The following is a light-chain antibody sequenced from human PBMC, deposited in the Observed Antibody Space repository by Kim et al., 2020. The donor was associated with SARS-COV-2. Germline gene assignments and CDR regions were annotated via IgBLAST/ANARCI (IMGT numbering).Light chain of an antibody. CDR2: DVS. J-gene: IGLJ3*02. Sequence: QSALTKPASVSGSPGQSITISCTGTSSDVGGYNYVSWYQQHPGKAPKLMIYDVSNRHSGVSNRFSGSKSGNTASLTISGLQAEDEADYYCSSYTSSSNWVFGGGTQLTVL. CDR1: SSDVGGYNY. V-gene: IGLV2-14*03. CDR3: SSYTSSSNWV.